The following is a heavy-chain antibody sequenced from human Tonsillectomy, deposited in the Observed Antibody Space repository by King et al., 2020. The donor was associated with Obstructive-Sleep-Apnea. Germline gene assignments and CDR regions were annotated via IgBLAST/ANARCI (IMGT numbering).Heavy chain of an antibody. D-gene: IGHD3-10*01. J-gene: IGHJ5*02. CDR1: GGSISSGGYY. Sequence: QLQESGPGLVKPSQTLSLTCTVSGGSISSGGYYWSCIRQHPGKGLEWIGYIYYSGSTYYNPSLKSRVTISGDTSKNQFSLKLSSVTAADTAVYYCARAYGSGRNWFDPWGQGTLVTVSS. CDR3: ARAYGSGRNWFDP. V-gene: IGHV4-31*03. CDR2: IYYSGST.